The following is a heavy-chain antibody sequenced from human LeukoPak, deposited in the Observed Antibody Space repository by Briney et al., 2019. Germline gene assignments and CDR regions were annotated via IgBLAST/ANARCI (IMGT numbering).Heavy chain of an antibody. CDR2: IFTTGST. CDR1: GGSISSYY. Sequence: PWETLTLTCTVSGGSISSYYWSWIRQPAGRGLEWIGRIFTTGSTNYNPSLKSRVTMSVDTSKNQFSLKLSSVTAADTAVYYCARSGPLLLGRYMDVWGTGTTVTVSS. V-gene: IGHV4-4*07. CDR3: ARSGPLLLGRYMDV. J-gene: IGHJ6*03. D-gene: IGHD2-15*01.